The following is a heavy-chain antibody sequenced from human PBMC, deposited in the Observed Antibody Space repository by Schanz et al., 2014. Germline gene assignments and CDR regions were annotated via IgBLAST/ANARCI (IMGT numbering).Heavy chain of an antibody. D-gene: IGHD4-17*01. CDR3: VRDTDYHFDY. V-gene: IGHV3-74*01. Sequence: EVQLVESGGGFVQPGGSLRLSCAASGFTFSDSWMHWVRQAPGKGLVWVSRTSNDGSFRTFADSVKGRFTISRDNAKNTLYLQMNSLRAEDTAVYYCVRDTDYHFDYWGQGTLVTVSS. CDR1: GFTFSDSW. CDR2: TSNDGSFR. J-gene: IGHJ4*02.